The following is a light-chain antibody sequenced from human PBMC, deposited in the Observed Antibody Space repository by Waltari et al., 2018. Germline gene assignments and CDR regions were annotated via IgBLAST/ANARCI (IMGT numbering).Light chain of an antibody. CDR2: SHD. J-gene: IGLJ1*01. CDR3: GAWDDRLNVYV. CDR1: SSNIGSNA. Sequence: QSVLTQPPSASGTPGQRVTISCSGSSSNIGSNALNWYQHLPGTAPTLLIYSHDQRPSGVPDRFSGSKSGTSASLAISGLQSEDGADYYCGAWDDRLNVYVFGTGTRVTVL. V-gene: IGLV1-44*01.